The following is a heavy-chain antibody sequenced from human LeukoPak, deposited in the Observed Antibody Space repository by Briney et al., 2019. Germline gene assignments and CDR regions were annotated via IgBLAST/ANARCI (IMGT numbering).Heavy chain of an antibody. CDR2: ITVYNGHT. Sequence: ASVKVSCKASGYILSNNGITWVRQAPGQGLEWMGWITVYNGHTNYAQKLQGRVTMTTDTSTSTAYMELRSLRSDDTAVYYCARVGGGYYGSGSYYTSPFDYWGQGTLVTVSS. V-gene: IGHV1-18*01. D-gene: IGHD3-10*01. CDR1: GYILSNNG. CDR3: ARVGGGYYGSGSYYTSPFDY. J-gene: IGHJ4*02.